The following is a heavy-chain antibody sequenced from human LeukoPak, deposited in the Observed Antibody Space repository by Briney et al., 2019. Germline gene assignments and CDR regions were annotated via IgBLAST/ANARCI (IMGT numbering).Heavy chain of an antibody. D-gene: IGHD2-15*01. CDR1: GYTFSDYY. CDR2: INPNSGVT. Sequence: GASVKVSCKASGYTFSDYYIHWVRQAPGQGLEWMGWINPNSGVTKYALKFQGRVTMTRDTSISTAYMELSGLTSDDTALCYCARDAPQNCSGGTCFPFWGQGTLVTVSS. CDR3: ARDAPQNCSGGTCFPF. V-gene: IGHV1-2*02. J-gene: IGHJ4*02.